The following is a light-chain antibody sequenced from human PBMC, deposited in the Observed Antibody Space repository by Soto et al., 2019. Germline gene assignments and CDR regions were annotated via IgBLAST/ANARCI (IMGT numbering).Light chain of an antibody. CDR1: SSDVGGYNY. V-gene: IGLV2-11*01. J-gene: IGLJ2*01. CDR2: DVS. CDR3: CSYAGSYTV. Sequence: QSAVTQPASVSGSPGQSITISCTGTSSDVGGYNYVSWYQQHPGKAPKLMIYDVSKRPSGVPDRFSGSKSGNTASLTISGLQAEDEADYYCCSYAGSYTVFGGGTKLTVL.